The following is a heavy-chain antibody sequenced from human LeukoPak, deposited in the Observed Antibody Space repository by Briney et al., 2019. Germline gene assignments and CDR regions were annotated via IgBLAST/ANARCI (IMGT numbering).Heavy chain of an antibody. CDR3: AKDRGSGTYYLIPDY. CDR1: GFTFSSYG. CDR2: IRYDGSNK. D-gene: IGHD3-10*01. J-gene: IGHJ4*02. Sequence: GRSLRLSCAASGFTFSSYGMHWVRQAPGKGLEWVAFIRYDGSNKYYADSVKGRFTISRDNSKNTLYLQMNSLRAEDTAVYYCAKDRGSGTYYLIPDYWGQGTLVIVSS. V-gene: IGHV3-30*02.